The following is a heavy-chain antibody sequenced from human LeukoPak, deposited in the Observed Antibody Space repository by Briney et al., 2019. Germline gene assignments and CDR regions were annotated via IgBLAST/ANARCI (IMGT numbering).Heavy chain of an antibody. CDR1: GFTLSSYW. CDR2: IKEDGSEK. Sequence: GGSLRLSCAASGFTLSSYWMSWVRQAPGKGLEWVANIKEDGSEKYYVDSVKGRFTISRDNAKNSLYLHMNSLTAEDTAMYYCARDWVAGVPFDAFDIWGQETMVSVSS. J-gene: IGHJ3*02. V-gene: IGHV3-7*03. CDR3: ARDWVAGVPFDAFDI. D-gene: IGHD3-10*01.